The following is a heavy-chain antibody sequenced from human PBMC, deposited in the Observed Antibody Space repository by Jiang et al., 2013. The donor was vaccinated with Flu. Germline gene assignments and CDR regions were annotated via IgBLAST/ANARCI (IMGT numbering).Heavy chain of an antibody. J-gene: IGHJ4*02. CDR3: ARPEQQLAAVGY. Sequence: IRSKAYGGTTEYAASVKGRFTISRDDSKSIAYLQMNSLKTEDTAMYYCARPEQQLAAVGYWGQGTLVTVSS. V-gene: IGHV3-49*02. CDR2: IRSKAYGGTT. D-gene: IGHD6-13*01.